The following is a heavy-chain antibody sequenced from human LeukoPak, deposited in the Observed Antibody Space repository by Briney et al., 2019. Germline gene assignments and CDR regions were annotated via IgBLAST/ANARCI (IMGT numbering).Heavy chain of an antibody. Sequence: SETLSLTCSVSGGSISSYSWNWIRQPAGKGLEWIGRFYTSGTTNYNPSLKSRVTISLDTSQNQFSLRLNSVTAADTAVYYCARYSYSSGWSYFQYWGQGTLVTVSS. V-gene: IGHV4-4*07. CDR3: ARYSYSSGWSYFQY. CDR2: FYTSGTT. CDR1: GGSISSYS. J-gene: IGHJ1*01. D-gene: IGHD6-19*01.